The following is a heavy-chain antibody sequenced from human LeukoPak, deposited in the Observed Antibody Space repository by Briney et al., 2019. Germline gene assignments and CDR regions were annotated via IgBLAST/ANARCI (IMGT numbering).Heavy chain of an antibody. V-gene: IGHV3-23*01. CDR1: GFTFSTYG. Sequence: GGSLRLSCEASGFTFSTYGINGVRQAPGKGREWVSAISGSGGSTYYADSVKGRSTISRDNSKNTLWLQMNSLKGEDTAVYYCAKTWRGRGYYGYGPSEYFYYMDVWGKGTTVTISS. D-gene: IGHD3-10*01. J-gene: IGHJ6*03. CDR3: AKTWRGRGYYGYGPSEYFYYMDV. CDR2: ISGSGGST.